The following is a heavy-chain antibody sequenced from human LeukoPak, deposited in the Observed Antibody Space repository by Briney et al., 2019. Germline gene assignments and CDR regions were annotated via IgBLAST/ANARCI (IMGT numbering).Heavy chain of an antibody. CDR1: GYTFTMNG. J-gene: IGHJ4*02. CDR2: INSYNGKT. V-gene: IGHV1-18*01. Sequence: ASVKVSFKASGYTFTMNGISWVRQAPGQGLGWMGWINSYNGKTNYAQKLQGRVTMTTDTSTSTAYVELRSLRSDDTAVYYCARDENQPLDYWGQGTLVTVSS. CDR3: ARDENQPLDY. D-gene: IGHD2-2*01.